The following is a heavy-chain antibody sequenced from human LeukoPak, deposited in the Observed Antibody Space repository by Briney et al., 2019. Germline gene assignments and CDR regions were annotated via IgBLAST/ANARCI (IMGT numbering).Heavy chain of an antibody. CDR2: ISYDGSNK. D-gene: IGHD2-2*01. CDR1: GFTFSSYA. V-gene: IGHV3-30-3*01. J-gene: IGHJ5*02. Sequence: GGSLRLSCAASGFTFSSYAMHWVRQAPGKGLEWVAVISYDGSNKYYADSVKGRFTISRDNSKNTLYLQMNSLRAEDTAVYYCARDAVVVVPAAVAGWLDPWGQGTLVTVSS. CDR3: ARDAVVVVPAAVAGWLDP.